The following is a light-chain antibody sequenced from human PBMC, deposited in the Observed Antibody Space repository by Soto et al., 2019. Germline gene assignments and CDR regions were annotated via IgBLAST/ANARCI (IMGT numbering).Light chain of an antibody. CDR3: QQYASSPLT. CDR2: GAS. V-gene: IGKV3-20*01. CDR1: QSVGNNY. Sequence: EIVLTQSPGTVSLSPGERATLSCRASQSVGNNYLAWYQKKRGKAPRLLISGASRRATGVLDRFSGSGTGTDFSLTISILEPEDSAVYYCQQYASSPLTFGQGTKLEIK. J-gene: IGKJ2*01.